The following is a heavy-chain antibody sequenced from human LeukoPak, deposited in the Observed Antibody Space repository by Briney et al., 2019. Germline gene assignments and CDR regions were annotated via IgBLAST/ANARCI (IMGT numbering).Heavy chain of an antibody. J-gene: IGHJ4*02. CDR2: IYYSGST. CDR3: ARSPYYGDYTYYFDY. CDR1: GGSISSYY. Sequence: PSETLSLTCTVSGGSISSYYWSWLRQPPGKGLEWIGYIYYSGSTNYNPSLKSRVTISVDTSKNQFSLKLSSVTAADTAVYYCARSPYYGDYTYYFDYWGQGTLVTVSS. V-gene: IGHV4-59*01. D-gene: IGHD4-17*01.